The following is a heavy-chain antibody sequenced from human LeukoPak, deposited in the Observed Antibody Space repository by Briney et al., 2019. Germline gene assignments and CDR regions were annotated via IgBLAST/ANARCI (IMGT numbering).Heavy chain of an antibody. CDR1: GYSFTNYW. CDR3: ARRYYGSGSYSDGFDY. D-gene: IGHD3-10*01. J-gene: IGHJ4*02. Sequence: GESLKISCKGSGYSFTNYWIGWVRQMPGKGLEWMGIIYPGDSDTRYSASFQGQVSISVDKSISTAYLQWSSLKASDTAMYYCARRYYGSGSYSDGFDYWGQGTLVTVSS. V-gene: IGHV5-51*01. CDR2: IYPGDSDT.